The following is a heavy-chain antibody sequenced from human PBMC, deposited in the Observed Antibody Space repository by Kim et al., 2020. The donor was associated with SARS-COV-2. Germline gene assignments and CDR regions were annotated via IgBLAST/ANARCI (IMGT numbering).Heavy chain of an antibody. J-gene: IGHJ4*02. V-gene: IGHV4-34*01. Sequence: ETLSLTCAVYGGSFSGYYWSWIRQPPGKGLEWIGEINHSGSTNYNPSLKSRVTISVDTSKNQFSLKLSSVTAADTAVYYCARGRGRWLRSYFDYWGQGTLVTVSS. CDR2: INHSGST. D-gene: IGHD5-12*01. CDR1: GGSFSGYY. CDR3: ARGRGRWLRSYFDY.